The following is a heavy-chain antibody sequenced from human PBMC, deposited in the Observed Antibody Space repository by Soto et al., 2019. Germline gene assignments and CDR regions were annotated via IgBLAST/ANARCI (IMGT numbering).Heavy chain of an antibody. CDR1: GFTFSSYA. J-gene: IGHJ6*04. CDR2: ISYDGSNK. CDR3: ARERGIVGATTLGSYVMDV. D-gene: IGHD1-26*01. Sequence: QVQLVESGGGVVQPGRSLRLSCAASGFTFSSYAMHWVRQAPGKGLEWVAVISYDGSNKYYADSVKGRFTISRDNSKNTLYLQMNSLRAEDTAVYYCARERGIVGATTLGSYVMDVWGKGTTVTVSS. V-gene: IGHV3-30-3*01.